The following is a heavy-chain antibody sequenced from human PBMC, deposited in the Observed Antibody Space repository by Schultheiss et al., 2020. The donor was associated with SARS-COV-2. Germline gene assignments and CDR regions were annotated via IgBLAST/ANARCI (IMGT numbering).Heavy chain of an antibody. D-gene: IGHD5-12*01. J-gene: IGHJ4*02. V-gene: IGHV1-18*01. CDR3: ARVVATMASDY. CDR2: ISAYNGNT. CDR1: GGTFSSYA. Sequence: ASVKVSCKASGGTFSSYAISWVRQAPGQGLEWKGWISAYNGNTNYAQKLQGRVTMTTDTSTSTAYMELRSLRSDDTAVYYCARVVATMASDYWGQGTLVTVSS.